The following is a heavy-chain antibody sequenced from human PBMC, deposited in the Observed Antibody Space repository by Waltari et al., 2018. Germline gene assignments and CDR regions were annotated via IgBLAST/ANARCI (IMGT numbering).Heavy chain of an antibody. CDR3: ATHPPSQLGVVLNWFDP. J-gene: IGHJ5*02. Sequence: QLQLQESGPGLVKHSVTLSLTCTAPGGSISSSTLFWGWIRQPLGKGLEWIGSIYDSGTTYYNPSLKSRVTISVDTSKNQFSLKVNSVTAADTAVYYCATHPPSQLGVVLNWFDPWGQGILVTVSS. D-gene: IGHD3-16*01. V-gene: IGHV4-39*01. CDR1: GGSISSSTLF. CDR2: IYDSGTT.